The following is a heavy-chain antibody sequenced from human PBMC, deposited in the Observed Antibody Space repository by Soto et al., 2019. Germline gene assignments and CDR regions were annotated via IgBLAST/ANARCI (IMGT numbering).Heavy chain of an antibody. J-gene: IGHJ6*03. Sequence: SVKVSCKASGFTFTSSAMQWVRQARGQRLEWIGWIVVGSGNTNYAQKFQERVTITRDMSTSTAYMELSSLRSEDTAVYYCAASYYDFWSGYAPYYYYMDVWGKGTTVTVSS. D-gene: IGHD3-3*01. V-gene: IGHV1-58*02. CDR1: GFTFTSSA. CDR3: AASYYDFWSGYAPYYYYMDV. CDR2: IVVGSGNT.